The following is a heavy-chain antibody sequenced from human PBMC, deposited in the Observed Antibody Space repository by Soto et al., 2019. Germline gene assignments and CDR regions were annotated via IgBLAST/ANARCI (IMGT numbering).Heavy chain of an antibody. Sequence: QVQLVESGGGVVQPGRSLRLSCAASGFSFSTYAFHWVRQAPGKGLEWVAFISSDGSNQYYADSVRGRFTISRDDSKNTLYVQVNSLRAEDTAVYYCAKSVASGNSFPSYYDGMDVWGQGTTVTVSS. V-gene: IGHV3-30-3*02. J-gene: IGHJ6*02. CDR1: GFSFSTYA. CDR3: AKSVASGNSFPSYYDGMDV. CDR2: ISSDGSNQ. D-gene: IGHD1-26*01.